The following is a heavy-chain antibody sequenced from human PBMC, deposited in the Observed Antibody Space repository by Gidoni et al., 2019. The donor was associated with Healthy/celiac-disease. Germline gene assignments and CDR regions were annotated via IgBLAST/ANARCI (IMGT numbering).Heavy chain of an antibody. CDR3: AKESYYDSSGYSYFDY. J-gene: IGHJ4*02. V-gene: IGHV3-23*01. CDR2: ISGSGGST. D-gene: IGHD3-22*01. CDR1: GFTFSSYA. Sequence: EVQLLESGGGLVQPGGSLRLSCASSGFTFSSYAISWVRQAPGKGLEWVSAISGSGGSTYYADSVKGRFTISRDNSKNTLYLQMNSLRAEDTAVYYCAKESYYDSSGYSYFDYWGQGTLVTVSS.